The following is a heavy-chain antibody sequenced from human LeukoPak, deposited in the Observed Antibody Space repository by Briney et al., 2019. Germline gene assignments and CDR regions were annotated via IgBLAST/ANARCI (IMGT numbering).Heavy chain of an antibody. CDR2: INHSGST. Sequence: SETLSLTCAVYGGSFSGYYWSWIRQPPGKGLEWIGEINHSGSTNYNPSLKSRVTISVDTSKNQFSLKLSSVTAADTAVYYCARRSNYGYYFDYWGQGTLVTVSS. CDR3: ARRSNYGYYFDY. V-gene: IGHV4-34*01. J-gene: IGHJ4*02. D-gene: IGHD4-17*01. CDR1: GGSFSGYY.